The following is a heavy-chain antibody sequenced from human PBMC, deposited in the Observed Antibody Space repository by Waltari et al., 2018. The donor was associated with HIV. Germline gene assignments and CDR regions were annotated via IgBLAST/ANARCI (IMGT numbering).Heavy chain of an antibody. V-gene: IGHV3-7*01. CDR3: ASRYCSGGSCCDY. D-gene: IGHD2-15*01. Sequence: EVQLVESGGGLVQPGGSLRLSCAASGSSFSSYWMTGVGQAPGKGRGWVPKIKQEGSAKHYADSGPRGFTISRDNAKKSLYLHMNSLRAEYTAVYYCASRYCSGGSCCDYWGQGTLVTVSS. CDR1: GSSFSSYW. CDR2: IKQEGSAK. J-gene: IGHJ4*02.